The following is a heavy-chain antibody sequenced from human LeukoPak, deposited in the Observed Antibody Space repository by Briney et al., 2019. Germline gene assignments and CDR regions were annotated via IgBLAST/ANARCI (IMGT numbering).Heavy chain of an antibody. CDR1: GYTFTGYY. Sequence: GASVKVSCKASGYTFTGYYMHWVRQAPGQGLEWMGWISAYNGNTNYAQKLQGRVTMTTDTSTSTAYMELRSLRSDDTAVYYCARDSNRYSGSYDLNWGQGTLVTVSS. CDR3: ARDSNRYSGSYDLN. V-gene: IGHV1-18*04. J-gene: IGHJ4*02. D-gene: IGHD1-26*01. CDR2: ISAYNGNT.